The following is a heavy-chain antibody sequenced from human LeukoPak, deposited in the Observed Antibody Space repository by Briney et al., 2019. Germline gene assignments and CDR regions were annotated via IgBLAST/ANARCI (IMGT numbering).Heavy chain of an antibody. CDR3: ARHSHGPDAFDI. V-gene: IGHV4-39*01. Sequence: SETLSLTCTVSGGSISSSSYDWGWIRQPPGKGLEWIGSIYYSGSTYYNPSLKSRVTISVDTSKNQFSLKLSSVTAADTAVYYCARHSHGPDAFDIWGQGTMVTVSS. D-gene: IGHD5-24*01. CDR1: GGSISSSSYD. CDR2: IYYSGST. J-gene: IGHJ3*02.